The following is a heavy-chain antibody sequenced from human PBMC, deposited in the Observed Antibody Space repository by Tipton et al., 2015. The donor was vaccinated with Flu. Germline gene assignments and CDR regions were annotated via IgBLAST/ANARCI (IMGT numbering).Heavy chain of an antibody. V-gene: IGHV3-30-3*01. CDR1: GFTFSHYA. D-gene: IGHD5-12*01. J-gene: IGHJ5*02. CDR3: AREPYTGYDFRGWFDP. Sequence: QLVQSGGGVFHPARSLRLSCTGSGFTFSHYAFHWVRQAPGKGLEWVAGISYDGVHKYYADSVKGRFTISRDKSKNTVYLQVNTLTVEDAALYFCAREPYTGYDFRGWFDPWGQGTLVTVSS. CDR2: ISYDGVHK.